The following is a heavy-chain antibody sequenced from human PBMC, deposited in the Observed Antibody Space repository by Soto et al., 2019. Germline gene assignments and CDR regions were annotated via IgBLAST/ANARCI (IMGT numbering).Heavy chain of an antibody. D-gene: IGHD2-15*01. CDR3: ARDVGIVVVVAATENWFDP. CDR1: GYTFTSYG. Sequence: GASVKVSCKASGYTFTSYGISWVRQAPGQGLEWMGWISAYNGNTNYAQKLQGRVTMTTDTSTSTAYMELRSLRSDDTAVYYCARDVGIVVVVAATENWFDPWGQGTLVPVSS. V-gene: IGHV1-18*04. CDR2: ISAYNGNT. J-gene: IGHJ5*02.